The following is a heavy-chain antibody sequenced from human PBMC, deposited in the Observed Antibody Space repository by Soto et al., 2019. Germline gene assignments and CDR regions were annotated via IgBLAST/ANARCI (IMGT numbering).Heavy chain of an antibody. D-gene: IGHD5-18*01. CDR3: ASSGRGAFTAMVNYYHYGMDV. CDR1: GFVVTNYG. J-gene: IGHJ6*02. Sequence: GSRGLAWAAAGFVVTNYGMGWVRQAAGKGRGWVGVIWYDGGDKYYADCVKGRLTISRDSSKNTLYRQRNSRRAEDRAGYYGASSGRGAFTAMVNYYHYGMDVWGQGSTVTVSS. CDR2: IWYDGGDK. V-gene: IGHV3-33*01.